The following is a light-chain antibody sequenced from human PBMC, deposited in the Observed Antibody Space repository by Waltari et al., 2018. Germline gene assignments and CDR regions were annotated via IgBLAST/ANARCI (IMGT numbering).Light chain of an antibody. J-gene: IGKJ5*01. CDR3: MQALQTPT. CDR2: LGS. Sequence: DIVMTQSPLSLPVTPGEPASISCRSSQSLLHSNGYNDLDWYLQKPGQSPKLLSYLGSNRVSGVPDRFSGSGSGTDFTLKISRVEAEDVGVYYCMQALQTPTFGQGTRLEIK. V-gene: IGKV2-28*01. CDR1: QSLLHSNGYND.